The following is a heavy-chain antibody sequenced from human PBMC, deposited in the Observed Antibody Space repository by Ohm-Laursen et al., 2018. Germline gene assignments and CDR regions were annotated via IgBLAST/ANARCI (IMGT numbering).Heavy chain of an antibody. Sequence: SLRLSCSASGFSFSSYAMNWVRQAPGKGLEWVSAISGSGGSTYYADSVKGRFTISRDNSKNTLYLQMNSLRAEDTAVYYCAKVLMTDYYYYGMDVWGQGTTVTVSS. CDR2: ISGSGGST. CDR1: GFSFSSYA. CDR3: AKVLMTDYYYYGMDV. J-gene: IGHJ6*02. V-gene: IGHV3-23*01. D-gene: IGHD3-16*01.